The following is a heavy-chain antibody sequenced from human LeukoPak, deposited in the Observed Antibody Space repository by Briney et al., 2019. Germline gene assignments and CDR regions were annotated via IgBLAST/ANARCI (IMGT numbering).Heavy chain of an antibody. V-gene: IGHV4-59*01. Sequence: PSETLSLTCTVSGGSISSYYRSWIRKPPGQGLGWIGYTYYSGSTNYNPSLKSRVTISVDTSKNQFSLKLSAGTAADTAVYYCVRDYYDSSGYYDYWGQGTLVTVSS. CDR1: GGSISSYY. J-gene: IGHJ4*02. D-gene: IGHD3-22*01. CDR2: TYYSGST. CDR3: VRDYYDSSGYYDY.